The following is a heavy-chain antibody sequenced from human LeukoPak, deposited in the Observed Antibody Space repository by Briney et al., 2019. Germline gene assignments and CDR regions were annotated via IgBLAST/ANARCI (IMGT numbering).Heavy chain of an antibody. V-gene: IGHV3-7*01. CDR1: GFMFNSSW. J-gene: IGHJ6*02. CDR3: ARGAPREYQLLPHYYYGMDV. CDR2: IKQDGGVI. Sequence: PGGSLRLSCAASGFMFNSSWMNWVRQAPGKGLEWVANIKQDGGVIQYVDSVKGRFTISRDNAKNSLYLQMNSLRAEDTAVYYCARGAPREYQLLPHYYYGMDVWGQGTTVTVSS. D-gene: IGHD2-2*01.